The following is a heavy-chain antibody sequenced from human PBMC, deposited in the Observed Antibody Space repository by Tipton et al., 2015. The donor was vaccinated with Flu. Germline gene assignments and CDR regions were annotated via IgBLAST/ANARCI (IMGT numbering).Heavy chain of an antibody. CDR1: GFTFSNYG. CDR3: AKDRGSGWFAGMDV. V-gene: IGHV3-30*18. J-gene: IGHJ6*02. CDR2: ISYDGTNK. D-gene: IGHD6-19*01. Sequence: SLRLSCAASGFTFSNYGIHWVRQAPGKGLEWVAVISYDGTNKYYADSVKGRFTVSRDNSKSTLYLQMSSLRGEDTAVYHCAKDRGSGWFAGMDVWGQGTTVTVSS.